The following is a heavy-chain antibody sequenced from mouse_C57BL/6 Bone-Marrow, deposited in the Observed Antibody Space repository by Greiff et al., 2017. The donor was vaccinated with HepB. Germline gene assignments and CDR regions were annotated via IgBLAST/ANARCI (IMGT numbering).Heavy chain of an antibody. J-gene: IGHJ3*01. V-gene: IGHV5-4*01. CDR2: ISDGGSYT. CDR3: ARERGAKLEILLFAY. D-gene: IGHD1-3*01. Sequence: EVQLVESGGGLVKPGGSLKLSCAASGFTFSSYAMSWVRQTPEKRLEWVATISDGGSYTYYPDNVKGRFTISRDNAKNNLYLQMSNLKSEDTAMYYCARERGAKLEILLFAYWGQGTLVTVSA. CDR1: GFTFSSYA.